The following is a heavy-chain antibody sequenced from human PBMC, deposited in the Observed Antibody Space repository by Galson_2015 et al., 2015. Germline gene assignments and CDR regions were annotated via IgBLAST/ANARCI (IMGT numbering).Heavy chain of an antibody. CDR2: ISSSSSCI. Sequence: SLRLSCAASGFTFSSYSMNWVRQAPGKGLEWVSSISSSSSCIYYADSVKGRFTISRDSAKNSLYLQMNSLRAEDTAVYYCARGSYSSSWYEVLAHMDVWGKGTPVTVSS. J-gene: IGHJ6*03. CDR3: ARGSYSSSWYEVLAHMDV. CDR1: GFTFSSYS. D-gene: IGHD6-13*01. V-gene: IGHV3-21*01.